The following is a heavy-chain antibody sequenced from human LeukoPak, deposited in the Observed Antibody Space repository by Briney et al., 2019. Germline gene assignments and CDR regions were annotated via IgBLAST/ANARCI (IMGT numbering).Heavy chain of an antibody. J-gene: IGHJ3*02. V-gene: IGHV3-11*01. CDR1: GFTFSDYY. D-gene: IGHD2-21*02. Sequence: PGGSLRLSCAASGFTFSDYYMSWIRQAPGKGLEWVSYISSSGSTIYYADSVKGRFTISRDNAKNSLYLQMNSLRAEDTAVYYCARDSYCGGDCNAFDIWGQGTMVTVSS. CDR3: ARDSYCGGDCNAFDI. CDR2: ISSSGSTI.